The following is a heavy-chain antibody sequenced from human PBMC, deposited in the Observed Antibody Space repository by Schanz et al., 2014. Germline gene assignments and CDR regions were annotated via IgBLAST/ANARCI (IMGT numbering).Heavy chain of an antibody. Sequence: EVQLVQSGGGLVQPGGSLRLSCAASGFSFSTYWMSWVRQAPGRGLEWVSSISTSGTYMYIADSLKGRLTISRDDAKKSMYLQMNNLRAEDTAVYYCVRVSFADPRLYRGMDRDIDYWGQGTLVTVSS. D-gene: IGHD5-18*01. CDR1: GFSFSTYW. J-gene: IGHJ4*02. CDR2: ISTSGTYM. V-gene: IGHV3-21*01. CDR3: VRVSFADPRLYRGMDRDIDY.